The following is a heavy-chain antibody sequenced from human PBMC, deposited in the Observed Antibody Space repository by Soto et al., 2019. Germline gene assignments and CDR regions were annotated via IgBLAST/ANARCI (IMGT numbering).Heavy chain of an antibody. Sequence: LRLSCAASGFTFSRYGMNWLRQAPGKGLEWVASISSSTSYVYYADSVKGRFSTSRDNAKNILYLEMYGLRTEDTAVYYCARDPSEGRVGNWFESWGQGTLVNVSS. CDR2: ISSSTSYV. D-gene: IGHD2-2*01. V-gene: IGHV3-21*06. CDR1: GFTFSRYG. CDR3: ARDPSEGRVGNWFES. J-gene: IGHJ5*01.